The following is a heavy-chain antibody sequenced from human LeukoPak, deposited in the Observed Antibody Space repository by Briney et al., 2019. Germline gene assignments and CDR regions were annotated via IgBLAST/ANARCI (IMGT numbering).Heavy chain of an antibody. V-gene: IGHV3-73*01. Sequence: GGSLKLSCAASGFTFSGSAMHWVRQASGKGLEWVGRIRSKANSYATAYAASVKGRFTISRDDSKNTAYLQMNSLKTEDTAVYYCTRLAETGRYCSSTSCSVDYWGQGTLVTVSS. CDR1: GFTFSGSA. D-gene: IGHD2-2*01. J-gene: IGHJ4*02. CDR3: TRLAETGRYCSSTSCSVDY. CDR2: IRSKANSYAT.